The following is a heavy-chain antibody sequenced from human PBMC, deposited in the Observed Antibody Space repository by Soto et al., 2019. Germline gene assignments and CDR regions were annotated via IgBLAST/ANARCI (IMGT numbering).Heavy chain of an antibody. J-gene: IGHJ2*01. V-gene: IGHV3-23*01. CDR1: GFTFSDCA. CDR2: ISVSGSST. D-gene: IGHD1-1*01. CDR3: AKGQPNWKQLQFFDL. Sequence: EVQLLESGGGLVQPGGSLRLSCAASGFTFSDCAVNWVRQAPGKGLEWVSGISVSGSSTYYADSVKGRFTSSRDNSKNTLYLQMNSLRGEDTAVYYCAKGQPNWKQLQFFDLWGRGTLVTVSS.